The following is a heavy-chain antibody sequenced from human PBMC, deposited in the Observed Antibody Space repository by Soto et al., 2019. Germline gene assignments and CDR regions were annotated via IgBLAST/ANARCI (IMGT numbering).Heavy chain of an antibody. D-gene: IGHD3-10*01. J-gene: IGHJ6*02. CDR3: ARDESITMVRGALERYYGMDV. V-gene: IGHV4-61*01. CDR2: IYYSGST. CDR1: GGSVSSGSYY. Sequence: SETLSLTCTVSGGSVSSGSYYWSWIRQPPGKGLEWIGYIYYSGSTNYNPSLKSRVTISVDTSKNQFSLKLSSVTAADTAVYYCARDESITMVRGALERYYGMDVWGQGTTVTVSS.